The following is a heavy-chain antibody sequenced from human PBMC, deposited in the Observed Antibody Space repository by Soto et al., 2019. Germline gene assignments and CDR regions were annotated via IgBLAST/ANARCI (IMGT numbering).Heavy chain of an antibody. D-gene: IGHD6-13*01. J-gene: IGHJ4*02. Sequence: QVQLVQSGAEVKKPGASVKVSCKASGYTFTSYYMHWVRQAPGQGLEWMGIINPSGGSTSYAQKFQGRVTMTRDTSTSTVYMELSILRSEDTAVHYCARDLAAAGSFDYWGQGTLVTVSS. V-gene: IGHV1-46*01. CDR1: GYTFTSYY. CDR3: ARDLAAAGSFDY. CDR2: INPSGGST.